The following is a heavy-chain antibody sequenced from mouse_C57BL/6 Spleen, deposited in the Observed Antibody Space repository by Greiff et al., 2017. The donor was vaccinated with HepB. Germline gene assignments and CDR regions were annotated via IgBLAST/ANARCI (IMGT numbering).Heavy chain of an antibody. D-gene: IGHD2-12*01. J-gene: IGHJ4*01. CDR1: GYTFTDYN. V-gene: IGHV1-18*01. Sequence: VQLQQSGPELVKPGASVKIPCKASGYTFTDYNMDWVKQSHGKSLEWIGDINPNNGGTIYNQKFKGKATLTVDKSSSTAYMELRSLTSEDTAVYYCARGELRRRDAMDYWGQGTSVTVSS. CDR3: ARGELRRRDAMDY. CDR2: INPNNGGT.